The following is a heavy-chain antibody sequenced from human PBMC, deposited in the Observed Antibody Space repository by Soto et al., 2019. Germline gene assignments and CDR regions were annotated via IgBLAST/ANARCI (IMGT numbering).Heavy chain of an antibody. D-gene: IGHD1-1*01. CDR3: ASTPYRNPYYYYYGMDV. CDR2: IIPIFGTA. CDR1: GGTFSSYA. Sequence: ASVKVSCKASGGTFSSYAISWVRQAPGQGLEWMGGIIPIFGTANYAQKFQGRVTITADESTSTAYMELSSLRSEDTAVYYCASTPYRNPYYYYYGMDVWGQGTTVTVSS. J-gene: IGHJ6*02. V-gene: IGHV1-69*13.